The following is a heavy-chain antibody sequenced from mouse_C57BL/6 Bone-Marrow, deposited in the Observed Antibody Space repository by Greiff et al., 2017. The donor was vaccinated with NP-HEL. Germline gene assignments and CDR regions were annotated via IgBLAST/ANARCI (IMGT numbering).Heavy chain of an antibody. D-gene: IGHD1-1*01. J-gene: IGHJ2*01. CDR2: ISGGGGNT. CDR3: ARETTVGDFDY. CDR1: GFTFSSYT. Sequence: EVKLMESGGGLVKPGGSLKLSCAASGFTFSSYTMSWVRQTPEKRLEWVATISGGGGNTYYPDSVKGRFTISRDNAKNTLYLQMSSLRSEDTALYDCARETTVGDFDYWGQGTTLTVSS. V-gene: IGHV5-9*01.